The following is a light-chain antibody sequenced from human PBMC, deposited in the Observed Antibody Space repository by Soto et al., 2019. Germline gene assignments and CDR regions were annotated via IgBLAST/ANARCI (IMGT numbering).Light chain of an antibody. Sequence: IQLTQSPSSLSASVGDRVTITCRASQGISSYLAWYQQKPGKAPKLLIYSASTLQSGVPSRFSGSGSGTGFTLTISNLQPEDFATYYCQQLNSFPCTFGGGTRVEIK. CDR1: QGISSY. CDR3: QQLNSFPCT. V-gene: IGKV1-9*01. CDR2: SAS. J-gene: IGKJ4*01.